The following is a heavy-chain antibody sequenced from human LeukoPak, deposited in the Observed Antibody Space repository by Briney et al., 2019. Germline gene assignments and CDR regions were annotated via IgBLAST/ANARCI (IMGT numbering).Heavy chain of an antibody. J-gene: IGHJ3*01. CDR1: GFSFRRYA. V-gene: IGHV3-23*01. CDR2: ISGPGPST. Sequence: QPGGSLRLSCAASGFSFRRYAMNWVRQAPGRGLEWVAVISGPGPSTVYADSVKGRFTISRDNSKNTLFLQLDSLRVEDTAIYYGAKEEMPHAFDLWGQGTMVTVSS. CDR3: AKEEMPHAFDL. D-gene: IGHD5-24*01.